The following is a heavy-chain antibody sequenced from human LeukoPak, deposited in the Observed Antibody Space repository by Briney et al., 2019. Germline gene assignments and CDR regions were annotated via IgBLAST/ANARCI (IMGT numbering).Heavy chain of an antibody. Sequence: GGSLRLSCAASGFTFSIYAMRWVRQAPGKGLEWVSAIGGSGVDTYYADSVKGRFTISRDNSKNTLYLQMNSLRAEDTGVYYCTRGTSRSGNYNFDSWGQGTLVTVSS. J-gene: IGHJ5*01. CDR3: TRGTSRSGNYNFDS. D-gene: IGHD3-10*01. CDR2: IGGSGVDT. V-gene: IGHV3-23*01. CDR1: GFTFSIYA.